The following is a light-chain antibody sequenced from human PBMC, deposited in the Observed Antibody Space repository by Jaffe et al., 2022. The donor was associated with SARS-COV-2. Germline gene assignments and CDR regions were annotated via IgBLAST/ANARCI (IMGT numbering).Light chain of an antibody. V-gene: IGKV2-28*01. CDR2: LGS. CDR1: QRLLNSDGYTF. Sequence: DIVMTQSPLSLPVTPGEPASISCRSSQRLLNSDGYTFLDWYLQKPGQSPQLLIYLGSNRASGVPDRFSGSGSGTDFTLKISRVEAEDVGTYYCMQDLQTPYTFGQGTKLEIK. J-gene: IGKJ2*01. CDR3: MQDLQTPYT.